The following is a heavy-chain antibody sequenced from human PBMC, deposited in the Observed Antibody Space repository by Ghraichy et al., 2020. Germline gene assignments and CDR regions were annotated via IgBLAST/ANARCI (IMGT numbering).Heavy chain of an antibody. CDR1: GGSISSSSYY. D-gene: IGHD2-8*01. CDR2: IYYSGNT. CDR3: ARHWDCTTVTDCIFNS. V-gene: IGHV4-39*01. J-gene: IGHJ4*02. Sequence: SETLFLTCTVSGGSISSSSYYWGWIRQPPGKGLEWFGSIYYSGNTYYNPSLKSRVTISVDTSKNQFSLKLSSVTAADTAVYYCARHWDCTTVTDCIFNSWGPGTLVTVSS.